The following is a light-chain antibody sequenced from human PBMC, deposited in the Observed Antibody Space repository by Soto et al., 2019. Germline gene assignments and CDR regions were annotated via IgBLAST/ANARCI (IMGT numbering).Light chain of an antibody. V-gene: IGLV1-40*01. CDR2: ATN. Sequence: QPVLTQPPSVSGAPGQTVTISCPGSSSNIGAGSPVHWYVQLPGTAPRLLIYATNNRPSGVPDRFSGSKSGTSASLVITGLQAEDEADYYCHSYVKSLSGWVFGGGTQLTVL. CDR1: SSNIGAGSP. CDR3: HSYVKSLSGWV. J-gene: IGLJ2*01.